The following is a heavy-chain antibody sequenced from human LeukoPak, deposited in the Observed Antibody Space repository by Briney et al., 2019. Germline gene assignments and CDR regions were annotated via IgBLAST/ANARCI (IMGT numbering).Heavy chain of an antibody. D-gene: IGHD3-22*01. CDR2: IYYSGST. Sequence: SETLSLTCTVSGGSISSYYWSWIRQPPGKGLEWIGYIYYSGSTNYNPSLKSRVTMSVDTSKNQFSLKLSSVTAADTAVYYCARDGYYYDSSGYYEKMYYFDYWGQGTLVTVSS. V-gene: IGHV4-59*12. J-gene: IGHJ4*02. CDR3: ARDGYYYDSSGYYEKMYYFDY. CDR1: GGSISSYY.